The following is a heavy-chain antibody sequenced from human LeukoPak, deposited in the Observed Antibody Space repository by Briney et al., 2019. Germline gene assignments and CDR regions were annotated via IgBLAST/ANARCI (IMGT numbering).Heavy chain of an antibody. CDR2: VYYTGGT. J-gene: IGHJ5*02. D-gene: IGHD3-3*01. CDR1: GGSIDITTYY. V-gene: IGHV4-39*07. Sequence: PSETLSLTCTVSGGSIDITTYYWGWIRQPPGKGLDWIGSVYYTGGTYYNPSLMSRVTISIDTSKNQFSLKLSSVTAADTALYYCARWYYDFWSGHENNWFDPWGQGTLVTVSS. CDR3: ARWYYDFWSGHENNWFDP.